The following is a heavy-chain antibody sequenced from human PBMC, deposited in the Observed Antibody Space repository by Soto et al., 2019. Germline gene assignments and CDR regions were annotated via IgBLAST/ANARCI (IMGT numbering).Heavy chain of an antibody. V-gene: IGHV3-30*04. CDR3: SRRYYDFWSGLGAEYFQH. D-gene: IGHD3-3*01. Sequence: GGSLRLSCAASGFTFSSYSMHWVRQAPGKGLEWVAVISYDGSNKYYADYVKGRLTISRDNSKDTLYLQMNSLRAEDTAVYYCSRRYYDFWSGLGAEYFQHWGQGTLVTVSS. CDR1: GFTFSSYS. J-gene: IGHJ1*01. CDR2: ISYDGSNK.